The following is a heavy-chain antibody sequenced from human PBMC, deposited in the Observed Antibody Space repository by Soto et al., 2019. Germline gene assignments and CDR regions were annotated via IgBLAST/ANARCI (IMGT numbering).Heavy chain of an antibody. CDR2: INHSGST. CDR3: ARVAGSGYLDFDY. V-gene: IGHV4-34*01. D-gene: IGHD3-22*01. CDR1: GVSFSGYY. J-gene: IGHJ4*02. Sequence: SETLSLTCAVYGVSFSGYYWSWVRQRPGKGLEWIGEINHSGSTNYNPSLKSRVTISVDTSKNQFSLKLSSVTAADTAVYYCARVAGSGYLDFDYWGQGTLVTVSS.